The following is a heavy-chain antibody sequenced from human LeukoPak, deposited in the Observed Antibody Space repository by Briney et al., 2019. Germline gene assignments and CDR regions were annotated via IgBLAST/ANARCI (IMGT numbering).Heavy chain of an antibody. CDR1: GFIFSSYP. CDR2: ISGDSSYI. CDR3: AKDFRIGYSAHFDY. V-gene: IGHV3-21*04. J-gene: IGHJ4*02. Sequence: GGSLRLSCAASGFIFSSYPLNWVRQAPGKGLEWVSTISGDSSYIQYADSVKGRFTISRDNTKNSLFLQMDSLRGEDTAVYYCAKDFRIGYSAHFDYWGQGALVTVSS. D-gene: IGHD2-21*01.